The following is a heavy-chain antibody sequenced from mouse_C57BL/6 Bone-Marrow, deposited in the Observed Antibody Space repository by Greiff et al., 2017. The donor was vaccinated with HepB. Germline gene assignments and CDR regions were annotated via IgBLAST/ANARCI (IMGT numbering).Heavy chain of an antibody. CDR2: IRSKSNNYAT. V-gene: IGHV10-1*01. D-gene: IGHD2-4*01. Sequence: EVMLVESGGGLVQPKGSLKLSCAASGFSFNTYAMNWVRQAPGKGLEWVARIRSKSNNYATYYADSVKDRFTISRDDSESMLYLQMNNLKTEDTAMYYCVRHRGGVYYDYDYAMDYWGQGTSVTVSS. CDR3: VRHRGGVYYDYDYAMDY. J-gene: IGHJ4*01. CDR1: GFSFNTYA.